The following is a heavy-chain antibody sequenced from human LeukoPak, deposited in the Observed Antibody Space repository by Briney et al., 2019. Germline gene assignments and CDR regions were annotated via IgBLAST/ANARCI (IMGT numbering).Heavy chain of an antibody. CDR2: IYTSGSS. J-gene: IGHJ2*01. CDR1: GGSTSSYY. CDR3: ARAPIVVANRVLGYFDI. D-gene: IGHD3-22*01. V-gene: IGHV4-4*07. Sequence: PSETLSLTCTVSGGSTSSYYWSWIRQPAGKGLEWVGRIYTSGSSNYNPSLKSRVTMSVDTSKNQFSLKLSSVTAADTAVYYCARAPIVVANRVLGYFDIWGRGTLVTVSS.